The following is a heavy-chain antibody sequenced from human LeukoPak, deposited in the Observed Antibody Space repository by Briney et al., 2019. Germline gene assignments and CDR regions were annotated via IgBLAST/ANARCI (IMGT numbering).Heavy chain of an antibody. CDR3: ARGWYRFGAVADQDY. CDR1: GYTFTSYG. Sequence: ASVKVSCKASGYTFTSYGISWVRQAPGQGLEWMGWISAYNGNTNYAQKLQGRVTMTTDTYTSTAYMELRSLRSDDTAVYYCARGWYRFGAVADQDYWGQGTLVTVSS. J-gene: IGHJ4*02. CDR2: ISAYNGNT. V-gene: IGHV1-18*01. D-gene: IGHD6-19*01.